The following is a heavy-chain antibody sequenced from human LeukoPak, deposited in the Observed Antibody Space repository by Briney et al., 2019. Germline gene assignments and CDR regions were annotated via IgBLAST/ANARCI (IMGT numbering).Heavy chain of an antibody. D-gene: IGHD3/OR15-3a*01. J-gene: IGHJ4*02. CDR2: IKRKGDDGTI. CDR3: TAGTGRSDFDY. V-gene: IGHV3-15*01. CDR1: GFTFNNAW. Sequence: GGSLRLSCAASGFTFNNAWMSWGRQAPGKGLEWVGRIKRKGDDGTIDYAAPVKGRLTISRDDSKNTLYLQMNSLKSEDTAVYYCTAGTGRSDFDYWGQGTLVTVSS.